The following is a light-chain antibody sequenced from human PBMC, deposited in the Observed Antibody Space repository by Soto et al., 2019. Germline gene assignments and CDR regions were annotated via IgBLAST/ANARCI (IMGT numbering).Light chain of an antibody. CDR1: QSIGDS. V-gene: IGKV1-5*01. CDR3: QQFHSFPIT. CDR2: DVS. J-gene: IGKJ5*01. Sequence: DIQMTQSPSTLSASVGDRVTITCRASQSIGDSLAWYQQKPGKAPYLLISDVSSLERGVPSRFSGSGSGTDFTLTINSLQPEDYATYYCQQFHSFPITFGQGTRLEIK.